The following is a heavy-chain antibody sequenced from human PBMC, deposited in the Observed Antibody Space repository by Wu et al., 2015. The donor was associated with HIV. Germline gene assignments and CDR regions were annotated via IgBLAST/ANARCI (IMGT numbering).Heavy chain of an antibody. Sequence: LVQSGPDAKRPGASVNISCKASYILTSYPIGWVRQAPGQRLEWMGWMAPSSGHIQPAQKFQGRIYMSTNNSAHTAYMELRSLTSDDAAIYFCARVQFDPDYYTYFDLWGQGTLVTVSS. D-gene: IGHD4/OR15-4a*01. J-gene: IGHJ5*01. V-gene: IGHV1-18*01. CDR3: ARVQFDPDYYTYFDL. CDR2: MAPSSGHI. CDR1: YILTSYP.